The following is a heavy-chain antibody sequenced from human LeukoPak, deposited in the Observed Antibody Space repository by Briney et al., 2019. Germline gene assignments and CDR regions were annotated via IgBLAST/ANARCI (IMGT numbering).Heavy chain of an antibody. CDR1: GLTFSSFP. J-gene: IGHJ4*02. CDR3: AKDRGY. CDR2: ISGSGGTT. Sequence: GGSLRLSCAASGLTFSSFPMTWVRQAPGKGLEWVSAISGSGGTTYYADSVKGRFTISRDNSKNTLYLQMNSLTAEDTAVYYCAKDRGYWGQGTLVAVSS. V-gene: IGHV3-23*01.